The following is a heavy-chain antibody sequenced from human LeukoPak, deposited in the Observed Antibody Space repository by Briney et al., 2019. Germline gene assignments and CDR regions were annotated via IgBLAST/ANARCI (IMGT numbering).Heavy chain of an antibody. CDR2: IYTSGST. CDR3: ARDSVLWFGELSIHYYMDV. J-gene: IGHJ6*03. D-gene: IGHD3-10*01. V-gene: IGHV4-61*02. Sequence: PSQTLSLTCTVSGDSISSGSYYWSWIRQPAGKGLEWIGRIYTSGSTNYNPSLKSRVTISVDTSKNQFSLKLSSVTAADTAVYYCARDSVLWFGELSIHYYMDVWGKGTTVTVSS. CDR1: GDSISSGSYY.